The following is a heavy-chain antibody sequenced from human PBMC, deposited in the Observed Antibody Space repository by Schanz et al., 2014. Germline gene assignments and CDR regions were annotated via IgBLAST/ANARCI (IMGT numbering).Heavy chain of an antibody. V-gene: IGHV3-30*04. J-gene: IGHJ6*02. CDR1: GFTFSSYA. Sequence: VHLLESGGGLVKPGESLRLSCAASGFTFSSYAVHWVRQAPDKGLVWVAVTSSDGSLKYYADSVKGRFTISRDNSRDTVYLQINSLRVEDTAVYYCARFLARYQYYGVDVWGQGTTVIVSS. CDR2: TSSDGSLK. CDR3: ARFLARYQYYGVDV. D-gene: IGHD3-3*01.